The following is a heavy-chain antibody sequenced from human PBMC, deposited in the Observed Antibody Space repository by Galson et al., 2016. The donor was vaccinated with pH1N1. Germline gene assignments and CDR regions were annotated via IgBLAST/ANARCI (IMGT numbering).Heavy chain of an antibody. Sequence: SLRLSCAASGFAFSNSGMHWVRQAPGKGLEWVAXIWYXGSNKXXADSVKGRFTIYRDNSKNTLYLQMNSLRAEDTAVYYCARSRDFSFDYWGQGALVTVAS. D-gene: IGHD4-11*01. CDR3: ARSRDFSFDY. CDR1: GFAFSNSG. CDR2: IWYXGSNK. V-gene: IGHV3-33*01. J-gene: IGHJ4*02.